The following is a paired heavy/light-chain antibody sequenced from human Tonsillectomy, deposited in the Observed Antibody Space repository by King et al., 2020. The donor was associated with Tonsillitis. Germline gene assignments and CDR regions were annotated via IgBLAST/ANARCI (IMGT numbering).Light chain of an antibody. J-gene: IGKJ4*01. CDR1: QSISTH. Sequence: DIQMTQSPSSLSASVGDRVSITCRASQSISTHLNWYQQKPGKAPKLLISGASSLQSGVPSRFTGSGSGTDFTLTINSLQPEDFATYYCQQNYNAPALNPAVTFGGGTKVEIK. V-gene: IGKV1-39*01. CDR2: GAS. CDR3: QQNYNAPALNPAVT.
Heavy chain of an antibody. CDR1: GGSINNNF. CDR3: ARDRGAFTIYFGGVFDI. CDR2: TSDTGST. V-gene: IGHV4-59*01. Sequence: QVQLQESGPGLVKPSETLSLTCTVSGGSINNNFWTWIRQAPGKGLEWIGYTSDTGSTNYNPSLKSRVTISVDTSKNQFSLNLSSVTAADTAVYYCARDRGAFTIYFGGVFDIWGQGTVVSVSS. D-gene: IGHD3-3*01. J-gene: IGHJ3*02.